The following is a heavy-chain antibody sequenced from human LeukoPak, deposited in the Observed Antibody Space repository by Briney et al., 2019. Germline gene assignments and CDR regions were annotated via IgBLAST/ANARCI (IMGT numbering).Heavy chain of an antibody. J-gene: IGHJ4*02. D-gene: IGHD6-13*01. V-gene: IGHV3-23*01. CDR3: ARPPFSSSWYYFDY. Sequence: GGSLRLSCAASGFTFSSYAMSWVRQAPGKGLQWVSAISGSGASTYYADSVKGRFTISRDNSKSTLYLQMNSLRAEDTAVYYSARPPFSSSWYYFDYWGQGTLVTVSP. CDR1: GFTFSSYA. CDR2: ISGSGAST.